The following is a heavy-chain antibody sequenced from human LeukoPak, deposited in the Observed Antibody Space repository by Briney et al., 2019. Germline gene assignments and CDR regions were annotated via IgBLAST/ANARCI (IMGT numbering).Heavy chain of an antibody. V-gene: IGHV3-9*03. CDR3: AKGRYDYYGSGSFIDY. CDR2: ISWNSGSI. CDR1: GFTFDDYA. J-gene: IGHJ4*02. D-gene: IGHD3-10*01. Sequence: GRSLRLSCAASGFTFDDYAMHWVRQAPGKGLEWVSGISWNSGSIGYADSVKGRFTISRDNAKNSLYLQMNSLRAEDMALYYCAKGRYDYYGSGSFIDYWGQGTLVTVSS.